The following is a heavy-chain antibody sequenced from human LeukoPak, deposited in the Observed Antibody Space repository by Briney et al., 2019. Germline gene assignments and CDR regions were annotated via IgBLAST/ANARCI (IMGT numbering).Heavy chain of an antibody. D-gene: IGHD3-10*01. J-gene: IGHJ4*02. CDR3: ARADYYGSGSYFY. CDR2: IYYSGST. Sequence: SETLSLTCTDSGGSISSGDYYWSWIRQPPGKGLEWIGYIYYSGSTYYNPSLKSRVTISVDTSKNQFSLKLSSVTAADTAVYYCARADYYGSGSYFYWGQGTLVTVSS. V-gene: IGHV4-30-4*08. CDR1: GGSISSGDYY.